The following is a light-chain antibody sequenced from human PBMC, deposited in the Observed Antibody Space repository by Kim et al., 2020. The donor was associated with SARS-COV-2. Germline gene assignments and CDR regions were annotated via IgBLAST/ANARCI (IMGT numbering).Light chain of an antibody. CDR3: QSYDSSPSGSRV. CDR2: GNS. CDR1: SSNIGAGYD. V-gene: IGLV1-40*01. J-gene: IGLJ1*01. Sequence: VLTQPPSVSGAPGQRVTISCTGSSSNIGAGYDVHWYQQLPGTAPKLLIYGNSNRPSGVPDRFSGSKSGTSASLAITGLQAEDEADYYCQSYDSSPSGSRVFGTGTKVTVL.